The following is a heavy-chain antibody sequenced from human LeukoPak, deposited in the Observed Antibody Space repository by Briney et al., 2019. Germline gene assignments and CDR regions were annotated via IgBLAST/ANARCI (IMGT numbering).Heavy chain of an antibody. CDR1: GFTFSTYS. CDR3: ARRFTGSAWFPLGY. V-gene: IGHV3-21*01. D-gene: IGHD6-19*01. Sequence: GGSLRLSCAASGFTFSTYSMNWIRQAPGKGLEWASSISSSSSYIHYADSVKGRFTISRDNAKNSLFLQMNSLRVEDTAVYYCARRFTGSAWFPLGYWGQGTLVTVSS. CDR2: ISSSSSYI. J-gene: IGHJ4*02.